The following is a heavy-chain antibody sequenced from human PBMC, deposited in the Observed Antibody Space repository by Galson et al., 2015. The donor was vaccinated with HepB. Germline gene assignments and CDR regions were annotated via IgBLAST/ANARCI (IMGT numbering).Heavy chain of an antibody. D-gene: IGHD6-13*01. CDR2: IHGGHNK. CDR3: AQLGTGY. CDR1: GPPLRRHY. J-gene: IGHJ4*02. V-gene: IGHV3-53*01. Sequence: LRPPRAASGPPLRRHYPHCARQAPGHGLEWLSLIHGGHNKSYADPLKGRLPTPRDDSSNTLYLQMNSLRAEDTAVYYCAQLGTGYWGQGTLVTVSS.